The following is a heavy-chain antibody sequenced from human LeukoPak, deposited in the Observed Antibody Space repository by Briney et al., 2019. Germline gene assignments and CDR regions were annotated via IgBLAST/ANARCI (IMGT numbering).Heavy chain of an antibody. J-gene: IGHJ4*02. CDR1: GYTFTGYY. CDR3: ARPWSADSSGYYYYY. Sequence: ASVKVSCKASGYTFTGYYMHWVRQAPGQGLEWMGWINPNSGGTNYAQKFQGWVTMTRDTSISTAYMELSRLRSDDTAVYYCARPWSADSSGYYYYYWGQGTLVTVSS. V-gene: IGHV1-2*04. CDR2: INPNSGGT. D-gene: IGHD3-22*01.